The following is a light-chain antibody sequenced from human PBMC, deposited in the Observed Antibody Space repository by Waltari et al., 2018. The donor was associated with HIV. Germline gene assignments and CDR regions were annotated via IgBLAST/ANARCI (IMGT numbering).Light chain of an antibody. Sequence: DIQMTQSPSIISASVGDRVTITCRASQSTYQWLAWYQQTPGKAPKVLRYAASTLGEGVPSRFSGSQSGTECTLTITSLQPDDFATYYCHNYGTSSHPFGQGTKV. CDR3: HNYGTSSHP. CDR1: QSTYQW. J-gene: IGKJ1*01. V-gene: IGKV1-5*03. CDR2: AAS.